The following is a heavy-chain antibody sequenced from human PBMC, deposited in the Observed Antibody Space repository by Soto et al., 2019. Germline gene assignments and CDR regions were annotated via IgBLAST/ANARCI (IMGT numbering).Heavy chain of an antibody. Sequence: QVQLQQWGAGLLKPSETLSLTCAVYGGSFSGYYWSWIRQPPGKGLEWIGEINHSGSTNYNPSLKGRVTISVDTSKNQFSLKLSSVTAADTAVYYCARAKRGIVVVVAATPDWFDPWGQGTLVTVSS. J-gene: IGHJ5*02. V-gene: IGHV4-34*01. CDR1: GGSFSGYY. CDR3: ARAKRGIVVVVAATPDWFDP. CDR2: INHSGST. D-gene: IGHD2-15*01.